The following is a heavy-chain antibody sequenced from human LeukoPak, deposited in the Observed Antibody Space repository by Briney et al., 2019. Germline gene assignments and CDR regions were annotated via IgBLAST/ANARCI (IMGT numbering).Heavy chain of an antibody. D-gene: IGHD5-18*01. J-gene: IGHJ4*02. CDR3: AREVKRGSSYGYPLLGY. CDR2: IIPILGIA. Sequence: ASVKVSCKASGGTFSSYTISWVRQAPGQGLEWMGRIIPILGIANYAQKFQGRVTITADKSTSTAYMELSSPRSEDTAVYYCAREVKRGSSYGYPLLGYWGQGTLVTVSS. V-gene: IGHV1-69*04. CDR1: GGTFSSYT.